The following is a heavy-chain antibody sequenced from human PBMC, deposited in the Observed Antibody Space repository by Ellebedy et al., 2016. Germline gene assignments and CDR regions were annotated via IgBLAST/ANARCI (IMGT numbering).Heavy chain of an antibody. CDR3: ARFNSDSSSWYGYNWFDP. J-gene: IGHJ5*02. CDR2: INPNSGGT. Sequence: ASVKVSXXASGYTFTGYYMHWVRQAPGQGLEWMGWINPNSGGTNYAQKFQGRVTMTRDTSISTAYMEPSRLRSDDTAVYYCARFNSDSSSWYGYNWFDPWGQGTLVTVSS. CDR1: GYTFTGYY. V-gene: IGHV1-2*02. D-gene: IGHD6-13*01.